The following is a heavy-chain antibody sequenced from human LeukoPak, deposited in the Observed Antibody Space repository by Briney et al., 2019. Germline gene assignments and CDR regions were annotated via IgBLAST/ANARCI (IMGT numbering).Heavy chain of an antibody. D-gene: IGHD3-10*01. J-gene: IGHJ6*03. CDR2: IYYSGST. Sequence: SKTLSLTCTVSGTSISGFYWSWIRQPPGKGLEWIGYIYYSGSTNYNPSLKSRVTISVDTSENQFSPKLSSLTAAYTAVYDYARHVGEGGFGELLTYSYYFYMDVWGKGTTVTISS. V-gene: IGHV4-59*08. CDR3: ARHVGEGGFGELLTYSYYFYMDV. CDR1: GTSISGFY.